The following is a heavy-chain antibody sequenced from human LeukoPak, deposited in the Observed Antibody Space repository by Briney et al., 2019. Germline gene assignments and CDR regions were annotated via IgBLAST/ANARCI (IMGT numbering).Heavy chain of an antibody. CDR3: ARHYDYSSSSWDPFDY. D-gene: IGHD6-13*01. Sequence: SETLSLTCTVSGGSIRTTSSYWGWIRQPPGKGLEWIGSIFYSGYTYSNSSLESRVTMSVDTSKNQFSLKLSSVTAADTAVYYCARHYDYSSSSWDPFDYWGQGTLVPVSS. CDR2: IFYSGYT. V-gene: IGHV4-39*01. CDR1: GGSIRTTSSY. J-gene: IGHJ4*02.